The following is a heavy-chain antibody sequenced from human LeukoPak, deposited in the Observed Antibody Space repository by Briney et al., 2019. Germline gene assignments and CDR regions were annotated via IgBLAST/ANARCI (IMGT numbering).Heavy chain of an antibody. CDR3: AKDWGRIAAAGTDY. Sequence: GGSLRLSCAASGFTFSSHAMNWVRQAPGKGLEWVSNISGRGGSTYYADSVKGRFTISRDNSKNTLYLQMNSLRAEDTAVYYCAKDWGRIAAAGTDYWGQGTLVTVSS. CDR2: ISGRGGST. D-gene: IGHD6-13*01. V-gene: IGHV3-23*01. CDR1: GFTFSSHA. J-gene: IGHJ4*02.